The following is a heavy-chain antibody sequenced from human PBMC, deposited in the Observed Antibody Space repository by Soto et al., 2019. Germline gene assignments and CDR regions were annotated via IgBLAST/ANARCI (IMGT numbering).Heavy chain of an antibody. CDR2: VYSSGTT. CDR1: GGSINSYW. J-gene: IGHJ4*02. D-gene: IGHD2-21*01. V-gene: IGHV4-4*07. CDR3: ARDIASYAYGEGY. Sequence: TLSLTCTVSGGSINSYWWSWIRQPAGKGLEWIGRVYSSGTTDYNPSLNSRATLSVETSKNQFSLKLSSVTAADTAVYYCARDIASYAYGEGYWGQGIQVTVSS.